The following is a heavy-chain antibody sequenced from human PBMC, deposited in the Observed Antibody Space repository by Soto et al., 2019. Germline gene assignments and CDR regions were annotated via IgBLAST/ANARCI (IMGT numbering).Heavy chain of an antibody. V-gene: IGHV4-34*01. CDR2: INHSGST. CDR3: ASCPPYDFWSGSRPSSYYYYGMDV. CDR1: GGSISGYY. J-gene: IGHJ6*02. Sequence: SETLSLTFTVSGGSISGYYWSWIRQPPGKGLEWMGEINHSGSTNYNPSLKSRVTISVDTSKNQFSLKLSSVTAADTAVYYCASCPPYDFWSGSRPSSYYYYGMDVGGQGTTVTVSS. D-gene: IGHD3-3*01.